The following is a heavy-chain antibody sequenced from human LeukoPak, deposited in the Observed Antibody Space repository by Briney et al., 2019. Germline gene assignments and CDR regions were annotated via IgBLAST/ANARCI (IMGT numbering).Heavy chain of an antibody. J-gene: IGHJ4*02. CDR1: GFTFSSYS. CDR2: ISSSNSSI. CDR3: ARDIAAAGTGY. V-gene: IGHV3-48*01. D-gene: IGHD6-13*01. Sequence: GGSLRLSCAASGFTFSSYSMNWVRQAPGKGLEWVSYISSSNSSIYYADSVEGRFTISTDNAKNSLYLQMNSLRAEDTAVYYCARDIAAAGTGYWGQGTLVTVSS.